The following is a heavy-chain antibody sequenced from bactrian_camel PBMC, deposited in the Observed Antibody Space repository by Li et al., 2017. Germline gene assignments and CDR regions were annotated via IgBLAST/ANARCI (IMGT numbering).Heavy chain of an antibody. CDR2: INSGGGAT. CDR3: AAGGLEY. CDR1: GFTFSGYW. Sequence: VQLVESGGGLVQAGGSLRLSCAASGFTFSGYWTHWVRQAPGKGLEWVSAINSGGGATYYADSVKGRFTISRDNAKYMLFLQMNSPKSEDTALYYCAAGGLEYWGQGTQVTVS. V-gene: IGHV3S1*01. D-gene: IGHD8*01. J-gene: IGHJ4*01.